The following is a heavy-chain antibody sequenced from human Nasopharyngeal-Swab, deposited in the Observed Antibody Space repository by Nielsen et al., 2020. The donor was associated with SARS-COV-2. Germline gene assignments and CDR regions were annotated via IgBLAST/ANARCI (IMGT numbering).Heavy chain of an antibody. Sequence: GGSLRLSCAASGFTFSGYGMHWVRQAPGEGLEWVALISFDGRNKFYSDSVKGRFTISRDNSRDTLYLQMNSLRTEDTAVYHCAKDLGSGWYGGDHWGQGTLVTVSS. CDR2: ISFDGRNK. V-gene: IGHV3-30*18. D-gene: IGHD6-19*01. CDR3: AKDLGSGWYGGDH. J-gene: IGHJ4*02. CDR1: GFTFSGYG.